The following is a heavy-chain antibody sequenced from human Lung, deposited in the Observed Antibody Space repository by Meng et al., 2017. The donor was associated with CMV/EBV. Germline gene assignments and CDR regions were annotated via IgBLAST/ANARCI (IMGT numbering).Heavy chain of an antibody. CDR2: VRHDGTNK. Sequence: GESXKISCAASGFRFDDCGMHWVRQTPGKGLEWVAFVRHDGTNKFYAASVKGRFTISRDNSKSTVYLQMNSLRPEDSALYYCAKDLLLFGGPNAYFDQWGQGXLVTVSS. CDR1: GFRFDDCG. CDR3: AKDLLLFGGPNAYFDQ. J-gene: IGHJ4*02. V-gene: IGHV3-30*02. D-gene: IGHD3-16*01.